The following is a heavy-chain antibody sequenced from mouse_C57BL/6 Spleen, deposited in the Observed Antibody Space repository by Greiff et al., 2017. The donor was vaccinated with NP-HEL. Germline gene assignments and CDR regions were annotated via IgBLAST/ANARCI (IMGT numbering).Heavy chain of an antibody. V-gene: IGHV5-4*01. D-gene: IGHD2-5*01. CDR2: ISDGGSYT. CDR1: GFTFSSYA. Sequence: EVQLVESGGGLVKPGGSLKLSCAASGFTFSSYAMSWVRQTPEKRLEWVATISDGGSYTYYPDNVKGRFTISRDNAKNNLYLQMSHLKSEDTAMYYCARGGDYSNYDYWGQGTTLTVSS. CDR3: ARGGDYSNYDY. J-gene: IGHJ2*01.